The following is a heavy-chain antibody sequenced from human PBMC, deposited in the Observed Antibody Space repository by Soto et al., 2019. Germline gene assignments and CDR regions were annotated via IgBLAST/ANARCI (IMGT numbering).Heavy chain of an antibody. J-gene: IGHJ3*02. CDR1: GITVNTNY. CDR2: IESGGSI. D-gene: IGHD3-16*01. Sequence: EVQLVESGGGLIQPGGSLRLSCAASGITVNTNYMSWVRQFPGKGLEWVSLIESGGSIYYADSVKGRFTISRDKFKNTLSLQMNSLRVEATAVYYCASTPVCKDAFEIWGQGTLVSVYS. CDR3: ASTPVCKDAFEI. V-gene: IGHV3-53*01.